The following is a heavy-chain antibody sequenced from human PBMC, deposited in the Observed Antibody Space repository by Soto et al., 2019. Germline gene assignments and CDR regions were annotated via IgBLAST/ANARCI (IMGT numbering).Heavy chain of an antibody. CDR2: INHSGST. Sequence: SETLSLTCAVYGGSFSGYYWSWTRQPPGKGLEWIGEINHSGSTNYNPSLKSRVTISIDTSKNQFSLKLSSVTAADTAAYYCARGSRFYYGTDVWGQGTTVTVSS. V-gene: IGHV4-34*01. J-gene: IGHJ6*02. CDR1: GGSFSGYY. CDR3: ARGSRFYYGTDV.